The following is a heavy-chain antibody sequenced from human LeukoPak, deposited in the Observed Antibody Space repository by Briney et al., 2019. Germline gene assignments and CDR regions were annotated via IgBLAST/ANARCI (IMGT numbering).Heavy chain of an antibody. CDR2: FDPEDGGT. CDR1: GYTLNQLS. J-gene: IGHJ4*02. CDR3: VTESPRFLNWLDQNA. V-gene: IGHV1-24*01. Sequence: ASVKVTCKVSGYTLNQLSMHWVRRAPGKGLEWMGGFDPEDGGTNYAQKFQGRVTMTEETSTDTAYMELNSLKAQDTAVYYCVTESPRFLNWLDQNAWGQGTLVTVSP. D-gene: IGHD3-9*01.